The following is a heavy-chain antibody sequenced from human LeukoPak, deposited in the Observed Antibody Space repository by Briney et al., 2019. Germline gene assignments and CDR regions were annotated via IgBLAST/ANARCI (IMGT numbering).Heavy chain of an antibody. CDR3: ARARWFDP. CDR1: GDSMSSYY. V-gene: IGHV4-59*01. CDR2: IYNHGTA. Sequence: PSETLSLTCTVSGDSMSSYYWSWIRQPPGKGLEYIGYIYNHGTANYNPSLKSRVTISIDTSKNQFSLKLNSVTAADTAVYYCARARWFDPWGQGILVTVSS. J-gene: IGHJ5*02.